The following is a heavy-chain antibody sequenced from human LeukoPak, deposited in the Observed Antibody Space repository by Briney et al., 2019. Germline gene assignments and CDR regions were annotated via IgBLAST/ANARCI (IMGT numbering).Heavy chain of an antibody. V-gene: IGHV3-21*01. D-gene: IGHD2-2*01. Sequence: GGSLRLSCAASGFTFSSYSMNWVRQAPGKGLEWVSSITRSSSYTNYADSVRGRFSISRDNAKNSLCLQMNSLRAEDTAVYYCVRLYCSSTSCSRGNSHGYFDYWGQGTLVTVST. CDR3: VRLYCSSTSCSRGNSHGYFDY. CDR1: GFTFSSYS. J-gene: IGHJ4*02. CDR2: ITRSSSYT.